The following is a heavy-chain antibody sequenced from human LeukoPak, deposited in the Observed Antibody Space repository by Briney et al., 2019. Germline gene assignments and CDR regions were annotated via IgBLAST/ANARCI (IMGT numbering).Heavy chain of an antibody. V-gene: IGHV3-74*01. CDR3: AREPGTEMNAFDI. D-gene: IGHD1-14*01. CDR1: GFTFSSYW. J-gene: IGHJ3*02. CDR2: INSDGSST. Sequence: PGGSLRLSCAASGFTFSSYWMHWVRQAPGKGLVWVSRINSDGSSTSYADSVKGRFTISRDNAKNTLYLQMNSLRAEDTAVYYCAREPGTEMNAFDIWGQGTMVTVSS.